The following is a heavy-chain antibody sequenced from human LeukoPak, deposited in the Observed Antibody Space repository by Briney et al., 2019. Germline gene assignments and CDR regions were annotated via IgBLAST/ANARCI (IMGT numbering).Heavy chain of an antibody. V-gene: IGHV3-30*18. CDR2: ISYDGSNK. CDR1: GFTFSSYG. J-gene: IGHJ4*02. CDR3: AKDSSYYYDSNGYFDY. D-gene: IGHD3-22*01. Sequence: GGSLRLSCAASGFTFSSYGMHWVRQAPGKGLEWVAVISYDGSNKYYADSVKGRFTISRDNSKNTLYLQMNSLRAEDTAVYYCAKDSSYYYDSNGYFDYWGQETLVTVSS.